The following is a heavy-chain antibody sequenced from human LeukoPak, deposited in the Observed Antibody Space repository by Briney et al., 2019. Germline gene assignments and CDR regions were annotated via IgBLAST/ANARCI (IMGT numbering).Heavy chain of an antibody. CDR2: IWYDGSNK. V-gene: IGHV3-33*08. D-gene: IGHD5-18*01. J-gene: IGHJ3*02. CDR3: ARKGDTNAFDI. CDR1: GFTFSSYG. Sequence: GGSLRLSCAASGFTFSSYGMHWVRQAPGKGLEWVAVIWYDGSNKYYADSVKGRFTISRDNSKNTLYLQMNSLRAEDTAVYYCARKGDTNAFDIWDQGTMVTVSS.